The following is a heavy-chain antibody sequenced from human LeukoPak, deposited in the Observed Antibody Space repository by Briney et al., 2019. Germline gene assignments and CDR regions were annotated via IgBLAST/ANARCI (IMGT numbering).Heavy chain of an antibody. D-gene: IGHD2-21*02. Sequence: SETLSLTCSVSGXSISSGSYYWGWVRQPPGEGLEWIGNIYYSGRTYYNPSLKSRVTISADTSKNQLSLKLSSVTAADTAVYYCTRQEAATATSFYGMDVWGLGTTVTVSS. CDR2: IYYSGRT. J-gene: IGHJ6*02. V-gene: IGHV4-39*01. CDR1: GXSISSGSYY. CDR3: TRQEAATATSFYGMDV.